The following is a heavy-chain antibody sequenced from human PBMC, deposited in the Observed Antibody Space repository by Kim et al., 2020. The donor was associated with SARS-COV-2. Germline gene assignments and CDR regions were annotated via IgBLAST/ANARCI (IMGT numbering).Heavy chain of an antibody. V-gene: IGHV4-31*03. CDR3: ARGMAHYDFWSGYYSGTLDYGMDV. CDR2: IYYSGST. D-gene: IGHD3-3*01. CDR1: GGSISSGGYY. Sequence: SETLSLTCTVSGGSISSGGYYWSWIRQHPGKGLEWIGYIYYSGSTYYNPSLKSRVTISVDTSKNQFSLKLSSVTAADTAVYYCARGMAHYDFWSGYYSGTLDYGMDVWGQGTTVTVSS. J-gene: IGHJ6*02.